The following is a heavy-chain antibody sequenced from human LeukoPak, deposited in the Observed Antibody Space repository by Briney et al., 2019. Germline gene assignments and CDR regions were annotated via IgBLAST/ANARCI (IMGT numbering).Heavy chain of an antibody. V-gene: IGHV3-11*06. J-gene: IGHJ3*02. D-gene: IGHD5-24*01. Sequence: GGSLRLSCAASGFIFSDYYMTWIRQAPGKGLEFISFISSSGSYTNSADSVKGRFTISRDNAKNSLYLQMNSLRAEDTAVYYCAREEMATISDAFDIWGQGTMVTVSS. CDR2: ISSSGSYT. CDR1: GFIFSDYY. CDR3: AREEMATISDAFDI.